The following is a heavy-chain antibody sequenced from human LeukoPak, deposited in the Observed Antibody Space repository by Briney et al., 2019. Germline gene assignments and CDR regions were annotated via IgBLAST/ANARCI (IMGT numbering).Heavy chain of an antibody. V-gene: IGHV4-61*08. CDR2: IYYSGST. CDR1: GGSISSGGYS. Sequence: PSETLSLTCAVSGGSISSGGYSWSWIRQPPGKGLEWIGYIYYSGSTNYNTSLKSRVTISVDTSKNQFSLKLSSVTAADTAVYYCARHLGIRERDAFDIWDQGTMVTVSS. J-gene: IGHJ3*02. CDR3: ARHLGIRERDAFDI.